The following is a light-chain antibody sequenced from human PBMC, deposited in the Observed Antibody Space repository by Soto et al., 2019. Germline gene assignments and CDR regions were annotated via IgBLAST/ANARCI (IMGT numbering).Light chain of an antibody. CDR3: QVCDSSSDHVV. CDR1: NIGSKS. J-gene: IGLJ2*01. CDR2: DDS. V-gene: IGLV3-21*02. Sequence: SYELTQPPSVSVAPGQTARITCGGNNIGSKSVHWYQQKPGQAPVLVVYDDSDRPSGIPERFSGSNSGNTATLTSSRVEAGDEADYYCQVCDSSSDHVVFGGGTKVTVL.